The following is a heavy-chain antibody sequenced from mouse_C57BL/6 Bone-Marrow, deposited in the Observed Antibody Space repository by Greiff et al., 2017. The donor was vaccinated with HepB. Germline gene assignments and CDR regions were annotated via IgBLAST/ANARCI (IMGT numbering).Heavy chain of an antibody. V-gene: IGHV1-64*01. D-gene: IGHD1-1*01. CDR3: ARDYYGYAMDY. CDR2: IHPNSGST. J-gene: IGHJ4*01. CDR1: GYTFTSYW. Sequence: VQLKQSGAELVKPGASVKLSCKASGYTFTSYWMHWVKQRPGQGLEWIGMIHPNSGSTNYNEKFKSKATLTVDKSSSTAYMQLSSLTSEDSAVYYCARDYYGYAMDYWGQGTSVTVSS.